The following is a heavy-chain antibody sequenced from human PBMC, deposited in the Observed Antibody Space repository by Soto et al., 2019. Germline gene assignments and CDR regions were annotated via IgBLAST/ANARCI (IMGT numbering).Heavy chain of an antibody. J-gene: IGHJ4*02. Sequence: QVQLVESGGGVVQPGRSLRLSCAVSGFTFNNYGMHWVRQAPGKGLEWMAVIWYDGSKKYYADSVKGRFTISRDNSKNTLFLQMDSLRAEDTAVYYCATYSSSWYVIAYWGQGTLVTVSS. V-gene: IGHV3-33*01. CDR2: IWYDGSKK. CDR1: GFTFNNYG. D-gene: IGHD6-13*01. CDR3: ATYSSSWYVIAY.